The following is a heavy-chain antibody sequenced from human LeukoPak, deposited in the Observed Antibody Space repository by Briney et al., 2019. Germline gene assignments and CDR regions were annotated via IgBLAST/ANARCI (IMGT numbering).Heavy chain of an antibody. J-gene: IGHJ4*02. Sequence: GGSLRLSCAASGFTFSSYAMSWVRQAPGKGLEWVSAISGSGGNTYYADSVKGRFAISRDNSKNTLYLQMNSLRAEDTAVYYCARDRASSFDYWGQGTLVTVSS. D-gene: IGHD2-21*01. V-gene: IGHV3-23*01. CDR3: ARDRASSFDY. CDR2: ISGSGGNT. CDR1: GFTFSSYA.